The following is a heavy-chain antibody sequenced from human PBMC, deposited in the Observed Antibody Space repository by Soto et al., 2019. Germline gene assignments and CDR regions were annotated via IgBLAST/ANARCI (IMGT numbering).Heavy chain of an antibody. CDR1: GGAFSSYA. CDR3: ARRSYDFWSGYYADYYYGMDV. Sequence: SVKVSCKASGGAFSSYAISWVRQAPGQGLEWMGGIIPIFGTANYAQKFQGRVTITADESTSTAYMELSSLRSEDTAVYYCARRSYDFWSGYYADYYYGMDVWGQGTTVTVSS. CDR2: IIPIFGTA. V-gene: IGHV1-69*13. J-gene: IGHJ6*02. D-gene: IGHD3-3*01.